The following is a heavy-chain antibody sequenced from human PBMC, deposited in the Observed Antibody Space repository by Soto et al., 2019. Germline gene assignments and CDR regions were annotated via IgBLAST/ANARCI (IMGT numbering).Heavy chain of an antibody. Sequence: EVQLVESGGGLVKPGGSLRLSCAASGFTFSSYSMNWVRQAPGKGLEWVSSISSSSSYIYYADSVKGRFTISRDHAKNSLYLQMNNLRAEDTAVYYCATGIVVVPASMAADYWGQGTLVTVSS. CDR2: ISSSSSYI. V-gene: IGHV3-21*01. CDR3: ATGIVVVPASMAADY. J-gene: IGHJ4*02. CDR1: GFTFSSYS. D-gene: IGHD2-2*01.